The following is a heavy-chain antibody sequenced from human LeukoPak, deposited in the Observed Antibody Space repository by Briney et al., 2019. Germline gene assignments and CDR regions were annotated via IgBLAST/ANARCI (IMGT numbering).Heavy chain of an antibody. Sequence: SETLSLTCTVSGGFISSYYWSWIRQPPGKGLEWIGYIYYSGSTNYNPSLKSRVTISVDTSKNQFSLKLSSVTAADTAVYYCVAVAGTDAFDIWGQGTMVTVSS. CDR2: IYYSGST. CDR3: VAVAGTDAFDI. D-gene: IGHD6-19*01. CDR1: GGFISSYY. V-gene: IGHV4-59*01. J-gene: IGHJ3*02.